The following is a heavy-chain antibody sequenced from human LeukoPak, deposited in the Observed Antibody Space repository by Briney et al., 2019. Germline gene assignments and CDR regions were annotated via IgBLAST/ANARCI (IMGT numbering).Heavy chain of an antibody. CDR3: ASRTGYSSGWSGGWFDP. Sequence: SETLSLTCAVYGGSFSGYYWSWIRQPPGKGLEWIGEINHSGSTNYNPSLKSRVTISVDTSKNQFSLKLSPVTAADTAVYYCASRTGYSSGWSGGWFDPWGQGTLVTVSS. CDR2: INHSGST. D-gene: IGHD6-19*01. V-gene: IGHV4-34*01. J-gene: IGHJ5*02. CDR1: GGSFSGYY.